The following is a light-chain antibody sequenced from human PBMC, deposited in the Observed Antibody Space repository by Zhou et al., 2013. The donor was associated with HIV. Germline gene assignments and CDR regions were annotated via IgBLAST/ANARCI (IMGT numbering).Light chain of an antibody. CDR1: QGISSA. CDR2: DAS. CDR3: QQYDGYPYT. J-gene: IGKJ2*01. V-gene: IGKV1-13*02. Sequence: AIQLTQSPSSLSASVGDRVTITCRASQGISSALAWYQQKPGKAPKLLIYDASSLESGVPSRFSGSASGTEFTLTISSLQPDDFATYYCQQYDGYPYTFGQGTKLEIK.